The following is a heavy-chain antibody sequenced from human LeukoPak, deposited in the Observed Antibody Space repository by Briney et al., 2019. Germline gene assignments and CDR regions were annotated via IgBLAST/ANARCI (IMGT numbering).Heavy chain of an antibody. J-gene: IGHJ3*02. CDR1: GGSFSGYY. V-gene: IGHV4-34*01. CDR2: INHSGST. D-gene: IGHD3-16*01. Sequence: QTSETLSLTCAVYGGSFSGYYWSWIRQPPGKGLEWIGEINHSGSTNYNPSLKSRVTISVDTSKNQFSLKLSSVTAADTAVYYCARLYWGSNAFDIWGQGAMVTVSS. CDR3: ARLYWGSNAFDI.